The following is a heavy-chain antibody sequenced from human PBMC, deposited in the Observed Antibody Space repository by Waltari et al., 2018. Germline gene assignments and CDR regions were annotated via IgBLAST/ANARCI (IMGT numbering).Heavy chain of an antibody. CDR2: VFRNRYK. CDR1: GFPIKSGYY. V-gene: IGHV4-38-2*01. D-gene: IGHD3-22*01. J-gene: IGHJ3*01. Sequence: QVQLQESGPGLARPSETLSLSCAVSGFPIKSGYYWAWVRQPPGKGLEWIASVFRNRYKHYNPSLHSRVTRSRATSKNQISLQLTSVTAADTALYYCVRPMYDSSDQGLAFDLWGQGTMVTVSS. CDR3: VRPMYDSSDQGLAFDL.